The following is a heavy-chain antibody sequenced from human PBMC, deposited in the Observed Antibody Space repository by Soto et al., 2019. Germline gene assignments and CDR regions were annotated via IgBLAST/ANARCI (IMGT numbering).Heavy chain of an antibody. CDR3: ARDRNKGGWSKFDY. CDR1: GDTFSTYA. V-gene: IGHV1-69*13. D-gene: IGHD6-19*01. Sequence: SVKVSCKASGDTFSTYAIGWVRQAPGQGLEWMGGFIPMFGIANYAQRFQDRVTITADESTSTVYMDLSSLRSDDTAMYYCARDRNKGGWSKFDYWGQGTLVTVSS. CDR2: FIPMFGIA. J-gene: IGHJ4*02.